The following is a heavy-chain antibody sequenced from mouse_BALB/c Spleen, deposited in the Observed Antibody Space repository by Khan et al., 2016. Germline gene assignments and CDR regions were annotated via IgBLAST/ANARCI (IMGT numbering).Heavy chain of an antibody. V-gene: IGHV1S81*02. CDR1: GYTFTSYY. CDR2: INPSNGGT. D-gene: IGHD2-3*01. Sequence: QVQLQQSGAELVKPGASVKLSCKASGYTFTSYYMYWVKQRPGQGLEWIGEINPSNGGTNFNEKFKSKATLTVDKSSSTAYMQLSSLTSEDSAVDYCTRGGYDDDYWGQGTTLTVSA. J-gene: IGHJ2*01. CDR3: TRGGYDDDY.